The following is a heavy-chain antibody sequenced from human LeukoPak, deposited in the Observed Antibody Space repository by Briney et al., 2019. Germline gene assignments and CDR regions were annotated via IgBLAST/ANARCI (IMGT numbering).Heavy chain of an antibody. CDR3: ARFAVVTAGDY. J-gene: IGHJ4*02. CDR1: GFTFSSYA. V-gene: IGHV3-30*04. Sequence: GRSLRLSCAASGFTFSSYAMHWVRQAPGKGLEWVTLISDDGSNKYYADSVKGRFTISRDNAKDTLYLQMNSLRAEDTAMYYCARFAVVTAGDYWGQGTLVTVSS. D-gene: IGHD2-21*02. CDR2: ISDDGSNK.